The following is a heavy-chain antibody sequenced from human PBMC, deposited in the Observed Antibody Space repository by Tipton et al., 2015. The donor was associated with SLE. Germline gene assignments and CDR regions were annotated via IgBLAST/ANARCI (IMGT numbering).Heavy chain of an antibody. CDR1: GFTFSSYG. J-gene: IGHJ2*01. V-gene: IGHV3-30*02. D-gene: IGHD4-17*01. Sequence: SLRLSCAASGFTFSSYGMHWVRQAPGKGLEWVAFIRYDGSNKYYADSVKGRFTISRDNSKNTLYLQMNSLRAEDTAVYYCARASSYWDYGEGDWYFDLWGRGTLVTVSS. CDR2: IRYDGSNK. CDR3: ARASSYWDYGEGDWYFDL.